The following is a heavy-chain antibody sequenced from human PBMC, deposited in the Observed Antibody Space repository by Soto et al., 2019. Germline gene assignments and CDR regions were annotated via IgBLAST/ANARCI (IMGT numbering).Heavy chain of an antibody. CDR3: ASSTPRGYSYGPDY. D-gene: IGHD5-18*01. J-gene: IGHJ4*02. V-gene: IGHV1-69*13. CDR1: GGTFSSYA. Sequence: SVKGSCKASGGTFSSYAISWVRQAPGQRLEWMGGISPIFGTANYAQKFQGRVTITADESTSTAYMELSSLRSEDTAVYYCASSTPRGYSYGPDYWGQGTLVTVSS. CDR2: ISPIFGTA.